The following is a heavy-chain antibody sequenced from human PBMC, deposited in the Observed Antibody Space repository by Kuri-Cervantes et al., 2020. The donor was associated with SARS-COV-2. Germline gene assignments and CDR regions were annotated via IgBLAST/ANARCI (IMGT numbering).Heavy chain of an antibody. D-gene: IGHD3-9*01. V-gene: IGHV5-51*01. CDR3: ARLLLYFDEMDV. CDR1: GYSFTSYW. J-gene: IGHJ6*04. Sequence: GGSLRLSCKGSGYSFTSYWNGWVRQMPGEELQWMGIIYPGDSDTRYSPSFQGRVSIAADKSISAAYLQWSSLKASDTALYYCARLLLYFDEMDVWGKGAKVTVSS. CDR2: IYPGDSDT.